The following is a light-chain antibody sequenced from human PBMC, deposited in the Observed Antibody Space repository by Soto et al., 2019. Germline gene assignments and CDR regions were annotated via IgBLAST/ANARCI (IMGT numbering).Light chain of an antibody. CDR2: DVS. CDR3: CSYAGSTVGV. J-gene: IGLJ1*01. Sequence: QSALTQPRSVSGPPGQSVTISCTGTSSDVGGYNYVSWYQQHPGKAPKLMIYDVSKRPSGVPDRFSGSKSGNTASLTISGLQAEDEADYYCCSYAGSTVGVFGTGTKVTVL. V-gene: IGLV2-11*01. CDR1: SSDVGGYNY.